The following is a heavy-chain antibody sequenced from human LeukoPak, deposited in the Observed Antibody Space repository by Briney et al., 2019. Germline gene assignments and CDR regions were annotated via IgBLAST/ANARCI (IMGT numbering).Heavy chain of an antibody. V-gene: IGHV1-46*01. Sequence: ASVKVSCKASGYTFTSYYMHWVRQAPGQGLEWMGIINPSGGSTSYAQKFQGRVTMTRDTSTSTVYMELSSLRSEDTAVYYCASRYCSSTSCYSGPYYYWGQGTLVTVSS. CDR1: GYTFTSYY. J-gene: IGHJ4*02. CDR3: ASRYCSSTSCYSGPYYY. CDR2: INPSGGST. D-gene: IGHD2-2*02.